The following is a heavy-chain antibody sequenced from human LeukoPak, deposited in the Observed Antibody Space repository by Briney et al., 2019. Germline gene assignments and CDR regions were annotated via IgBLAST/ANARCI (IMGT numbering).Heavy chain of an antibody. CDR1: GGSISSGSYY. V-gene: IGHV4-61*02. Sequence: SETLSLTCTVSGGSISSGSYYWRWIRQPAGKGLEWIGRIYTSGSTNYNPSLKSRVTISVDTSKNQFSLKLSSVTAADTAVYYCARDGYDFWSGYYGGFDYWGQGTLVTVSS. J-gene: IGHJ4*02. D-gene: IGHD3-3*01. CDR3: ARDGYDFWSGYYGGFDY. CDR2: IYTSGST.